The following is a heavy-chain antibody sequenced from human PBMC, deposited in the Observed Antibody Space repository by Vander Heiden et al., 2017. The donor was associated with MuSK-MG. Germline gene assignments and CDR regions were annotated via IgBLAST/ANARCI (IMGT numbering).Heavy chain of an antibody. D-gene: IGHD2-2*01. J-gene: IGHJ4*01. V-gene: IGHV3-23*01. CDR1: GFDFSSSA. CDR2: ISDTGRDR. Sequence: VQLLESGGDWAQPGGSLRLSCVASGFDFSSSAMTWVRQPPGKGLEWVCSISDTGRDRYVADSVKGRFFISRDNSKNTFWLHMNDLRPDDTALYMCGKVAVLVEEKLAPSDHWGRGTLVTVSS. CDR3: GKVAVLVEEKLAPSDH.